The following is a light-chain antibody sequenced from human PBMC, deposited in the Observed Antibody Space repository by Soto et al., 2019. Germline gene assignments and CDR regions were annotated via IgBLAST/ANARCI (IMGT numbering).Light chain of an antibody. CDR2: GAS. CDR1: QTVSSY. V-gene: IGKV3-20*01. CDR3: QQYGSSPWT. J-gene: IGKJ1*01. Sequence: TQSPSTLSASVGDRVTITCRASQTVSSYLLWYQQKPGQAPRLLIYGASSRATGIPDRFSGSGSGTDFTLTISRLEPEDFAVYYCQQYGSSPWTFGQGTKVDIK.